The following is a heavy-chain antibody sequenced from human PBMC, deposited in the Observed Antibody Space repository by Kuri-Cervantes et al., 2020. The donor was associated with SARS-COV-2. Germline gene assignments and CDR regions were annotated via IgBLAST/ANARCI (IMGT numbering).Heavy chain of an antibody. J-gene: IGHJ2*01. CDR2: INHSGST. CDR3: ARGKGTLRCLEWVNQRYWYFDL. V-gene: IGHV4-34*01. Sequence: SQTLSLTCAVYGGSFSGYYWSWIRQPPGKGLEWIGEINHSGSTNYNPSLKSRVTISVDTSKNQFSLKLSSVTAADTAVYYCARGKGTLRCLEWVNQRYWYFDLWGRGTLVTVSS. CDR1: GGSFSGYY. D-gene: IGHD3-3*01.